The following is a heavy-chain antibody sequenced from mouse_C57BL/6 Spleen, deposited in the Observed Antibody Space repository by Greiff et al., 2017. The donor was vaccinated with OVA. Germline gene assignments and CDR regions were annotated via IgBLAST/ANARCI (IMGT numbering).Heavy chain of an antibody. CDR3: TRGGNSNYAYFDV. CDR1: GYTFTDYE. D-gene: IGHD2-5*01. Sequence: QVQLQQSGAELVRPGASVTLSCKASGYTFTDYEMHWVKQTPVHGLEWIGAIDPETGGTAYNQKFKGKAILTADKSSSTAYMELRSLTSADSAVYYCTRGGNSNYAYFDVWGTGTTVTVSS. CDR2: IDPETGGT. J-gene: IGHJ1*03. V-gene: IGHV1-15*01.